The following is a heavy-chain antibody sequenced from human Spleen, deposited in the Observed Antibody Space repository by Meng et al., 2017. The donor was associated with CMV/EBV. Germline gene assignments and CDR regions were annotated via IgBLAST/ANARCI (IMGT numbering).Heavy chain of an antibody. CDR1: GYTFTGYY. D-gene: IGHD3-16*01. J-gene: IGHJ4*02. Sequence: SVKVSCKASGYTFTGYYMHWVRQAPGQGLEWMGRIIPVVGIATYAHKFQGRVTIIADTSTSTAYMELSSLRSEDTAVYYCVSRPPWGGFAYWGQGTLVTVSS. V-gene: IGHV1-69*02. CDR3: VSRPPWGGFAY. CDR2: IIPVVGIA.